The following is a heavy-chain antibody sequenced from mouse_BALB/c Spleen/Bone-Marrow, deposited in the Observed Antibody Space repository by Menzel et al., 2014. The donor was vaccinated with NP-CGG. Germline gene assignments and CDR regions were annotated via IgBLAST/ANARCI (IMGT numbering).Heavy chain of an antibody. V-gene: IGHV5-6-4*01. D-gene: IGHD2-3*01. CDR2: ISSGGSYT. J-gene: IGHJ4*01. Sequence: EVKVVESGGGLVKPGGSLKLSCAASGFTFSSYTMSWVRQTPEKRLEWVATISSGGSYTYYPDSVKGRFTISRDNAKNTLYLQVSSLKSEDTAMYYCTRDLYDGYYYYAMDYWGQGTSVTVSS. CDR3: TRDLYDGYYYYAMDY. CDR1: GFTFSSYT.